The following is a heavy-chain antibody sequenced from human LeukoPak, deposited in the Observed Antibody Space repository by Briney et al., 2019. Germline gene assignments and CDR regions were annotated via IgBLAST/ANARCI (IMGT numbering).Heavy chain of an antibody. CDR1: GFTFSSYS. Sequence: GGSLRLSCAASGFTFSSYSMNWVRQAPGKGLEWVSYISSSSSTIYYADSVKGRFTISRDNAKNSLYPQMNSLRDEDTAVYYCAREEYGYDFWSGYYQSSYYFDYWGQGTLVTVSS. CDR2: ISSSSSTI. D-gene: IGHD3-3*01. V-gene: IGHV3-48*02. CDR3: AREEYGYDFWSGYYQSSYYFDY. J-gene: IGHJ4*02.